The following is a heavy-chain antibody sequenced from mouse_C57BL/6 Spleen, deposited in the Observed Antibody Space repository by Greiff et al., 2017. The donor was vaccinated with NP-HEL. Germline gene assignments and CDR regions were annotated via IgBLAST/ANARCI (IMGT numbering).Heavy chain of an antibody. CDR1: GYTFTDYY. Sequence: EVQLVESGPVLVKPGASVKMSCKASGYTFTDYYMNWVKQSHGKSLEWIGVINPYNGGTSYNQKFKGKATLTVDKSSSTAYMELNSLTSGDSAVYDCARQGTTVVFGYWGQGTTLTVSS. V-gene: IGHV1-19*01. D-gene: IGHD1-1*01. CDR2: INPYNGGT. CDR3: ARQGTTVVFGY. J-gene: IGHJ2*01.